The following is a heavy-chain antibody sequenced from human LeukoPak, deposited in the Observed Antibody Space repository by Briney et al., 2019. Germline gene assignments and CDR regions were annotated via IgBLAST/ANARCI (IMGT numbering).Heavy chain of an antibody. CDR2: IGTAGDT. V-gene: IGHV3-13*01. J-gene: IGHJ4*02. CDR1: GFTFSSHD. CDR3: ASRGHYYGSGSYPLGY. D-gene: IGHD3-10*01. Sequence: TGGSLRLSCAASGFTFSSHDMHWVRQATGKGLEWVSTIGTAGDTYYPGSVKGRFTISRENAKNTLYLQMNSLRAEDTAVYYCASRGHYYGSGSYPLGYWGQGTLVTVSS.